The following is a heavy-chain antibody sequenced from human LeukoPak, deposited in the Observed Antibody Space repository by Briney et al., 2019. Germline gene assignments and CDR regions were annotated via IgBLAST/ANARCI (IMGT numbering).Heavy chain of an antibody. CDR2: IYYSGST. V-gene: IGHV4-59*01. CDR3: ARDRGLGHDY. CDR1: GGSISSYY. J-gene: IGHJ4*02. D-gene: IGHD3-16*01. Sequence: SETLSLTCTVSGGSISSYYWSWIRQPPGKGLEWIGYIYYSGSTNYNPSLKSRVTISVDTSKNQFSLKLGSVTAADTAVYYCARDRGLGHDYWGQGTLVTVSP.